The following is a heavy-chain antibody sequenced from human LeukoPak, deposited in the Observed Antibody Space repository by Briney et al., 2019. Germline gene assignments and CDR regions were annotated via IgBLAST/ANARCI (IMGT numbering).Heavy chain of an antibody. CDR3: AKDSPHLTASPNYYDSSGLDY. J-gene: IGHJ4*02. CDR2: INSDGRDT. V-gene: IGHV3-74*01. Sequence: PGGSLRLSCAASGFTFSDYWMHWVRQAPGKGLEWVSHINSDGRDTNYADSVKGRFTISRDNANNMVYLHMNSLRVEDTAVYYCAKDSPHLTASPNYYDSSGLDYWGQGTLVTVSS. CDR1: GFTFSDYW. D-gene: IGHD3-22*01.